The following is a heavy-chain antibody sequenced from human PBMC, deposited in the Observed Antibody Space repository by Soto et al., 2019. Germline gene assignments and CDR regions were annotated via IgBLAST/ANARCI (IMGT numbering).Heavy chain of an antibody. D-gene: IGHD5-18*01. J-gene: IGHJ4*02. CDR3: AGPGYSSQYY. Sequence: PGGSVRNSGAAAGCAFIGVGCSWVRQAPGKGLEXVSXXSXXXXXTXXAASVKGRFTISRDNSKNTLYLQMNSLRAEDTAVYYCAGPGYSSQYYWGQGALVTVSS. V-gene: IGHV3-23*01. CDR1: GCAFIGVG. CDR2: XSXXXXXT.